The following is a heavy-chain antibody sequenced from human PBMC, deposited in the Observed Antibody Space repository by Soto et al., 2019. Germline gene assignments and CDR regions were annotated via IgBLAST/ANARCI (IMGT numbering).Heavy chain of an antibody. CDR3: AKGGVGYYDSTGYYLYYYYGMDV. J-gene: IGHJ6*02. Sequence: EVQLLESGGGLVQPGGSLRLSCAASGFTFSSYSMIWVRQAPGKGVEWVSAISGSGGTTYYAASVKGRLTISRENSKNTLYLQQKSLRAEGTAVYYCAKGGVGYYDSTGYYLYYYYGMDVWGQGTTVTVSS. CDR1: GFTFSSYS. D-gene: IGHD3-22*01. CDR2: ISGSGGTT. V-gene: IGHV3-23*01.